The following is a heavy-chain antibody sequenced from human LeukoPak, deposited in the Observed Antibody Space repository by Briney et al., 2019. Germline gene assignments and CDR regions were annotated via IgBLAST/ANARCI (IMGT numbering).Heavy chain of an antibody. V-gene: IGHV3-9*03. CDR3: AKDGGYIQAFDI. J-gene: IGHJ3*02. CDR2: ISWNSGSI. CDR1: GFTFDDYA. D-gene: IGHD6-13*01. Sequence: GGSLRLSCAASGFTFDDYAMHWVRQAPGKGLEWVSGISWNSGSIDYADSVKGRFTISRDNAKNSLYLQMNSLRAEDMALYYCAKDGGYIQAFDIWGQGTMVTVSS.